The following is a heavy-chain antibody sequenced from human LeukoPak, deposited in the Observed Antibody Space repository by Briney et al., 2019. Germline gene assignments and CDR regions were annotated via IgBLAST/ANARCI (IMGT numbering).Heavy chain of an antibody. CDR3: ARQYSSGWYYYYGLDV. D-gene: IGHD6-19*01. CDR1: GDSVSGNSAA. Sequence: SQTRSLTCAISGDSVSGNSAAWNWIRQSPSRGLEWLGRTYYRSKWYNDYAVSVKSRITINSDTSKNQFSLQLNSVTPEDTAVYYCARQYSSGWYYYYGLDVWGQGTKVTVSS. V-gene: IGHV6-1*01. CDR2: TYYRSKWYN. J-gene: IGHJ6*02.